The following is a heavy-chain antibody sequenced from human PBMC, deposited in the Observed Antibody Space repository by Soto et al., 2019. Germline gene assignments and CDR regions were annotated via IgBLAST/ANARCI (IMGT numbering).Heavy chain of an antibody. D-gene: IGHD2-15*01. CDR3: AASAVVAAHY. Sequence: GGSLRLSCAASAFTFSDYYMGWIRQAPGKGLEWLSYISGNGNTIYYADSVKGRFTVSRDNAKNLLYLPMNSLRAEDTAVYYCAASAVVAAHYWGQGAMATVSS. CDR2: ISGNGNTI. J-gene: IGHJ4*02. CDR1: AFTFSDYY. V-gene: IGHV3-11*01.